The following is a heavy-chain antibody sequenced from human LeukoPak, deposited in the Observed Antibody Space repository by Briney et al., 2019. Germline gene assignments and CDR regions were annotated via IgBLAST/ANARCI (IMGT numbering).Heavy chain of an antibody. CDR2: ISGSDGNT. Sequence: PGGSLRLSCAASGFTFRSYAMSWVRQAPGKGLEWVSAISGSDGNTYYADSVKGRFTISRDNSKNTLYLQMKSLRAEDTAVYYCARFDVYDSRGYYRPTYFDYWGQGTLVTVSS. CDR1: GFTFRSYA. J-gene: IGHJ4*02. V-gene: IGHV3-23*01. D-gene: IGHD3-22*01. CDR3: ARFDVYDSRGYYRPTYFDY.